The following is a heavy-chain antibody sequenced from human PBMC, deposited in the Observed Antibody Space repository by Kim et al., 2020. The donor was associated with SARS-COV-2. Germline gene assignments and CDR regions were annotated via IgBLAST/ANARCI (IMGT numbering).Heavy chain of an antibody. V-gene: IGHV3-23*01. CDR1: GFTFSSYA. D-gene: IGHD3-3*01. J-gene: IGHJ4*02. CDR3: AADTIFGVVIVSAFDY. Sequence: GESLRLSCAASGFTFSSYAMSWVRQAPGKGLEWVSAISGSGGSTYYADSVKGRFTISRDNSKNTLYLQMNSLRAEDTAVYYCAADTIFGVVIVSAFDYWGQGTLVTVSS. CDR2: ISGSGGST.